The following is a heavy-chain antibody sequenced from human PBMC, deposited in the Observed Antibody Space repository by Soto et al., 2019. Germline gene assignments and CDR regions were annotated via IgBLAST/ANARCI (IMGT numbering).Heavy chain of an antibody. Sequence: EVQLVESGGGLVQPGGSLRLSCAASGFTFSSYWMHWVRQAPGKGLVWVSRINSDGSSTSYEDSVKGRFTISRDNAKNTLYLQMNSLRAEDTAVYYCARERQKAPKLWLNNWFEPWGQGTLVTGSS. CDR1: GFTFSSYW. V-gene: IGHV3-74*01. J-gene: IGHJ5*02. D-gene: IGHD5-18*01. CDR3: ARERQKAPKLWLNNWFEP. CDR2: INSDGSST.